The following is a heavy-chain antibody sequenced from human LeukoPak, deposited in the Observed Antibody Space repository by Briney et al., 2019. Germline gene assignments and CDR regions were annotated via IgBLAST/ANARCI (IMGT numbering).Heavy chain of an antibody. CDR1: GFTFSDYF. CDR3: ATSQSSVAGIVGD. Sequence: VGSLRLSCAASGFTFSDYFMTWIRQAPGKGLEWVSYISGSGSNKYYADSVKGRFTISRDNAKNSLYLQMNSLRVEDTAVYYCATSQSSVAGIVGDWGQGTLVTVSS. V-gene: IGHV3-11*04. CDR2: ISGSGSNK. D-gene: IGHD6-19*01. J-gene: IGHJ4*02.